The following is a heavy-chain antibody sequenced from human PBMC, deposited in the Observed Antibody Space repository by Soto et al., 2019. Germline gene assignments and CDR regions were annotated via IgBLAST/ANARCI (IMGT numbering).Heavy chain of an antibody. CDR1: GYAFITHD. CDR2: MTPDSGNR. J-gene: IGHJ6*02. CDR3: ARSHCSSASCHGVPGFYGMHV. Sequence: ASVKVSCKASGYAFITHDINWVRQAPGQGLEWMGWMTPDSGNRGFVQKFQGRVTMTRNTSTSTAFLELSSLRAEDTDVYYCARSHCSSASCHGVPGFYGMHVLGQGTTVNVSS. V-gene: IGHV1-8*02. D-gene: IGHD2-2*01.